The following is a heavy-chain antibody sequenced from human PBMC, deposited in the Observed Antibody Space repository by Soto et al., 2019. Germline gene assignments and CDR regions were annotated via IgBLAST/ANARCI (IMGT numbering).Heavy chain of an antibody. J-gene: IGHJ5*02. V-gene: IGHV4-39*01. Sequence: SETLSLTCTVSGGSIASTSYYWGWIRQPPGKGLEWIGSIYYTGTTYYNPSLKSRVTTSVDTSKNQVSLNLNSVTAADTAVYYCASTQQQLVLDWFYPWGQGTLVTVSS. CDR1: GGSIASTSYY. D-gene: IGHD6-13*01. CDR3: ASTQQQLVLDWFYP. CDR2: IYYTGTT.